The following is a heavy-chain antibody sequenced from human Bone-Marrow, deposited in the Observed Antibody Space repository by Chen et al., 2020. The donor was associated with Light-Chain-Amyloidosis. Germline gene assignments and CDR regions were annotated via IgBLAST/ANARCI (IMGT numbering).Heavy chain of an antibody. Sequence: EVQLEQSGPEVKKPGESLKISCKGSGYTFPNYWIGWVRQMPGKGLEWMGVLYPDASDARYSPSVEGLVTISADKSITTAYLQWRSLKASDTAMYYCARRRDGYNFDYWGQGTLVTVSS. CDR3: ARRRDGYNFDY. D-gene: IGHD5-12*01. J-gene: IGHJ4*02. CDR2: LYPDASDA. CDR1: GYTFPNYW. V-gene: IGHV5-51*01.